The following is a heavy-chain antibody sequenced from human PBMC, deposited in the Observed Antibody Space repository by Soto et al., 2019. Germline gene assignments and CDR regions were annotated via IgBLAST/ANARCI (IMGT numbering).Heavy chain of an antibody. J-gene: IGHJ6*02. CDR1: GGSISRYY. Sequence: SETLSLTCTVSGGSISRYYWSWIRQPPGKGLEWIGYIYYSGSTNYNPSLKSRVTISVDTSKNQFSLKLSSVTAADTAVYYCARARGYCTTTCYSQGPSYYYYYGMDVWGRGTTVTVSS. CDR3: ARARGYCTTTCYSQGPSYYYYYGMDV. V-gene: IGHV4-59*01. CDR2: IYYSGST. D-gene: IGHD2-2*01.